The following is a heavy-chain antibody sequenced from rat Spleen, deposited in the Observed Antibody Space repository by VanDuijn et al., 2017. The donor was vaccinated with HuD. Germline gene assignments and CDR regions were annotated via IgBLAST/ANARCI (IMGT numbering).Heavy chain of an antibody. V-gene: IGHV2S12*01. J-gene: IGHJ2*01. CDR3: ARASFDY. CDR2: ILSGGNT. Sequence: QVQLKESGPGLVQPSQTLSLTCTVSGFSLTSYHISCVRQPPGKGLEWIAIILSGGNTYYNSALISRLSISRDTSKSQVFLKMNSLQTEDTAMYFCARASFDYWGQGVMVTVSS. CDR1: GFSLTSYH.